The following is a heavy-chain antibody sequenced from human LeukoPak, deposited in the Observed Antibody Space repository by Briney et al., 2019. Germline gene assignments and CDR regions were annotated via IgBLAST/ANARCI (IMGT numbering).Heavy chain of an antibody. CDR3: ARHEGSGSYYFDY. CDR1: GGSISSYY. V-gene: IGHV4-59*08. D-gene: IGHD1-26*01. Sequence: SETLSLTCTVSGGSISSYYWSWIRQPPGKGLEWIGYIYYSGSTNYNPSLKSRVTMSVDTSKNQFSLKLSSVTAADTAVYYCARHEGSGSYYFDYWGQGTLVTVSS. CDR2: IYYSGST. J-gene: IGHJ4*02.